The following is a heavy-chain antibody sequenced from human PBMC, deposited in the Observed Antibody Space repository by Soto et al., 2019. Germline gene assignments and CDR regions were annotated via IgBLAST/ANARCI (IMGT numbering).Heavy chain of an antibody. J-gene: IGHJ4*02. V-gene: IGHV3-74*01. Sequence: EVQLVESGGGLVQPGGSLRLSCAGSGFTFSNYWMHWVRQAPGKGLEWVSRIDHDGPTDYADSVRGRFTISRDNAENTLYLHMNSLRPEDTAVYYWVRDSHGDYWGQGTLVTVSS. CDR3: VRDSHGDY. CDR2: IDHDGPT. CDR1: GFTFSNYW.